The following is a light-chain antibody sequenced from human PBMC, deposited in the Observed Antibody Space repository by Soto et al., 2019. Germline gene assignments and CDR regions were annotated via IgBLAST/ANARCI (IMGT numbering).Light chain of an antibody. J-gene: IGKJ1*01. CDR2: AAS. Sequence: DIQMTQYPSSLSASVGDRVTITCRASQSIKNYLNWYQQKPGKAPKLLLYAASSLQTGVPSRFSGSGSGRDFTLTISSLQPEDFAIYYCQQSYNSPRTFGQGTKVEIK. CDR1: QSIKNY. V-gene: IGKV1-39*01. CDR3: QQSYNSPRT.